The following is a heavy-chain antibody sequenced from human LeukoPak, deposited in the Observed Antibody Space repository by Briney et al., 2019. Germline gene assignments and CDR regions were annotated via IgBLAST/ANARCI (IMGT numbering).Heavy chain of an antibody. CDR1: GGSISSSSYY. D-gene: IGHD5-24*01. CDR3: AMGVEMATHFQH. V-gene: IGHV4-39*01. J-gene: IGHJ1*01. Sequence: SETLSLTCAVSGGSISSSSYYWDWIRQPPGKGLEWIGSIYYSGSAYYNPSLKSRVTISVDTSKKQFSLKLSSVTAADTAVYYCAMGVEMATHFQHWGQGTLVTVSS. CDR2: IYYSGSA.